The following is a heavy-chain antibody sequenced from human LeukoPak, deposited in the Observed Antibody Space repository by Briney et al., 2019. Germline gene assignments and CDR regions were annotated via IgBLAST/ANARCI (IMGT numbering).Heavy chain of an antibody. CDR2: INQDGSEK. J-gene: IGHJ4*02. V-gene: IGHV3-7*01. CDR3: ARDRALYDSRRGYYYTEDDY. Sequence: GGSLRLSCTASGFTFSSYWMSWVRQAPGKGLEWVANINQDGSEKYYVDSVKGRFTISRDNAKSSLYLQVNSLRADDTAVYYCARDRALYDSRRGYYYTEDDYWGQGTLVTVSS. CDR1: GFTFSSYW. D-gene: IGHD3-22*01.